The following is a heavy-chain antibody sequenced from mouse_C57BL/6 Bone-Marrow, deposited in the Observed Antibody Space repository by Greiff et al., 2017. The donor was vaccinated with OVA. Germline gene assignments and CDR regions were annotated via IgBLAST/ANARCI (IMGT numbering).Heavy chain of an antibody. Sequence: DVMLVESGGGLVKPGGSLKLSCAASGFTFSSYAMSWVRQTPEKRLEWVATISDGGSYTYYPDNVKGRFTISRDNAKNNLYLQMRHLKSEDTAMYYCARDPLWFYAMDYWGQGTSVTVSS. CDR2: ISDGGSYT. CDR1: GFTFSSYA. CDR3: ARDPLWFYAMDY. V-gene: IGHV5-4*01. J-gene: IGHJ4*01. D-gene: IGHD2-2*01.